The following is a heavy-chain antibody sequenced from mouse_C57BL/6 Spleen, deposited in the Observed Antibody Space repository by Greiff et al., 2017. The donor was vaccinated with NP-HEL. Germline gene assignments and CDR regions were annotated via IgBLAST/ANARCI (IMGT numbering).Heavy chain of an antibody. V-gene: IGHV1-85*01. CDR1: GYTFTSYD. J-gene: IGHJ3*01. CDR3: ARWGGLPWFAY. D-gene: IGHD2-4*01. CDR2: IYPRDGST. Sequence: VQLQESGPELVKPGASVKLSCKASGYTFTSYDINWVKQRPGQGLEWIGWIYPRDGSTKYNEKFKGKATLTVDTSSSTAYMELHSLTSEDSAVYFCARWGGLPWFAYWGQGTLVTVSA.